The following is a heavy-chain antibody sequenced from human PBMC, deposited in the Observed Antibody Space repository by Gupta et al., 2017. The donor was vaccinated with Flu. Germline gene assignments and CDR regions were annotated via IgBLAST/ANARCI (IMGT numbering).Heavy chain of an antibody. D-gene: IGHD3-22*01. J-gene: IGHJ4*02. CDR2: IYYSGTT. V-gene: IGHV4-39*01. Sequence: QLQLQESGPGLVKPSETLSLNCTVSGGSISSRSYYWGWVSQTPRKGLEWSGSIYYSGTTYYNPSLKSRVAIFADTSTNQFFLKLNSVTAADTAIYYCARTWPDYYDSSLPHDYWGQGTLVTVSS. CDR3: ARTWPDYYDSSLPHDY. CDR1: GGSISSRSYY.